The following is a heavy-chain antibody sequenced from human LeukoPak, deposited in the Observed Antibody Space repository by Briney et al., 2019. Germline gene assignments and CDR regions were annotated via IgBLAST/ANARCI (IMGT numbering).Heavy chain of an antibody. CDR1: GFTFSSFG. CDR2: IRYDGSNK. D-gene: IGHD4-23*01. J-gene: IGHJ3*02. V-gene: IGHV3-30*02. Sequence: GGSLRLSCAASGFTFSSFGMHWVRQAPGKGLEWVAFIRYDGSNKYYADSVKGRFTISRDNSKNTLYLQMNSLRAEDTAVYYCAKDRTVVTRAFDIWGQGTMVTVSS. CDR3: AKDRTVVTRAFDI.